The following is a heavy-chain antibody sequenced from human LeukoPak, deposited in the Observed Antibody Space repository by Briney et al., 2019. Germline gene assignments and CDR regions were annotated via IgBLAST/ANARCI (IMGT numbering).Heavy chain of an antibody. J-gene: IGHJ4*02. Sequence: QPGGSLRLSCAASGFTFSSYEMNWVRQAPGKGLEWVSYISSSGSTIYYADSVKGRFTISRDNAKNSLYLQMNSLRVEDTAVYYCARDWGSGWYFDYWGQGTLVTVSS. D-gene: IGHD6-19*01. CDR2: ISSSGSTI. CDR1: GFTFSSYE. V-gene: IGHV3-48*03. CDR3: ARDWGSGWYFDY.